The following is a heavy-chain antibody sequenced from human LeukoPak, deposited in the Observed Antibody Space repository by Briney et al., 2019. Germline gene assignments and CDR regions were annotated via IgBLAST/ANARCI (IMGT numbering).Heavy chain of an antibody. CDR3: ARDQSYSGGNSPFDY. CDR1: GLSLTHDG. D-gene: IGHD4-23*01. Sequence: SVKVSCKASGLSLTHDGISWVRQAPGQGLEWMGRIIPILGIANYAQKFQGRVTITADKSTSTAYMELSSLRSEDTAVYYCARDQSYSGGNSPFDYWGQGTLVTVSS. CDR2: IIPILGIA. V-gene: IGHV1-69*04. J-gene: IGHJ4*02.